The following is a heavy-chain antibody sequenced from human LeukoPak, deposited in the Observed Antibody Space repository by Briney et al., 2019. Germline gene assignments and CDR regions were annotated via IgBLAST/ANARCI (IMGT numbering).Heavy chain of an antibody. D-gene: IGHD3-22*01. CDR1: GITFNSNA. CDR2: ITASGGST. V-gene: IGHV3-23*01. J-gene: IGHJ4*02. Sequence: GGSLRLSCAASGITFNSNAMTWVRQAPGKGLECVSAITASGGSTYYADSVKGRFTISRDKSKNTLYLQLSSLRAEDTAVYYCATLDSSRYYLYRYLSYWGQGTLVTVSS. CDR3: ATLDSSRYYLYRYLSY.